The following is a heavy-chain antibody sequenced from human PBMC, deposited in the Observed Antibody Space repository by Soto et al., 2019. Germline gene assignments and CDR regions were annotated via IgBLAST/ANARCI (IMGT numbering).Heavy chain of an antibody. Sequence: EVQLVESGGVVVQPGGSLRLSCAASGFTFDDYTMHWVCQAPGKGLEWVSLISWDGGSTYYADSVKGRFTISRDNSKNSLYLQMNSLRTEDTALYYCAKDTTLGSLGIWGQGTMVTVSS. CDR3: AKDTTLGSLGI. CDR2: ISWDGGST. J-gene: IGHJ3*02. D-gene: IGHD1-26*01. CDR1: GFTFDDYT. V-gene: IGHV3-43*01.